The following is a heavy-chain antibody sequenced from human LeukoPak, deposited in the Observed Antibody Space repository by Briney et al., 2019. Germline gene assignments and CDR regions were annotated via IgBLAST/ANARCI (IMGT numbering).Heavy chain of an antibody. V-gene: IGHV3-30-3*01. D-gene: IGHD6-19*01. CDR1: GVTFSSYA. CDR2: ISYDVSNK. J-gene: IGHJ6*02. CDR3: ARTLKQWPVEEDYYGMDV. Sequence: PGRSLRLSCAASGVTFSSYAMRWVRQAPGQGLEWVGGISYDVSNKYYADSVQGRFTISRDNSKNTLYLQMNSLRAEDTAVYYCARTLKQWPVEEDYYGMDVWGQGTTVTVSS.